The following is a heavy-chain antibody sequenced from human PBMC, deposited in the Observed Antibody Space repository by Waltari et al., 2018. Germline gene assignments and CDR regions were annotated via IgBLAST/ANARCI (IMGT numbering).Heavy chain of an antibody. V-gene: IGHV3-48*03. CDR3: ARRSPYDDAFDI. J-gene: IGHJ3*02. CDR1: GFTFSSYE. Sequence: ASGFTFSSYEMNWVRQAPGKGLEWVSYISSSGSTIYYADSVKGRFTISRDNAKNSLYLQMNSLRAEDTAVYYCARRSPYDDAFDIWGQGTMVTVSS. CDR2: ISSSGSTI. D-gene: IGHD5-12*01.